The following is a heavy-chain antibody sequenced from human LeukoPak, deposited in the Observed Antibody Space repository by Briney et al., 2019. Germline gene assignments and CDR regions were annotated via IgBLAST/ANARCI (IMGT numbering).Heavy chain of an antibody. J-gene: IGHJ3*02. CDR3: ARGADILTNHAFDI. CDR1: GFTVSSNY. V-gene: IGHV3-53*01. Sequence: GGSLRLSCAASGFTVSSNYMSWVRQAPGKGLEWVSVIYSGGSTYYADSVKGRFTISRDNSKNTLYLQMNSLRAEDTAVYYCARGADILTNHAFDIWGQGTMVTVSS. CDR2: IYSGGST. D-gene: IGHD3-9*01.